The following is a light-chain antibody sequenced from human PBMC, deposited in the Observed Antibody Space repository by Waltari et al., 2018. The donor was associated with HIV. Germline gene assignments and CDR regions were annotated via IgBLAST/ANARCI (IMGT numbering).Light chain of an antibody. CDR2: EAS. CDR1: QSVNRY. V-gene: IGKV3-11*01. J-gene: IGKJ4*01. Sequence: EIVLTQSPATLSLSPGDRATLSCRASQSVNRYLAWFQQKPGQAPRLLIYEASNRATGIPARFSGSGSGTDFTLTIASLEPEDFAIYYCQQRSNWPLTFGGGTKVEIK. CDR3: QQRSNWPLT.